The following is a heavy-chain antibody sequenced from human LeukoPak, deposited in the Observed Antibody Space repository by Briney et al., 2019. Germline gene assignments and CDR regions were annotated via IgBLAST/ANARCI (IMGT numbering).Heavy chain of an antibody. V-gene: IGHV3-23*01. Sequence: SGGSLRLSCAASGFTFSSYGMSWVRQAPGKGLEWVSAISGSGGSTYYADSVKGRFTISRDNSKNTLYLQMNSLRAEDTAVYYCAKDWPVAGTPILYYFDYWGQGTLVTVSS. CDR2: ISGSGGST. D-gene: IGHD6-19*01. CDR3: AKDWPVAGTPILYYFDY. J-gene: IGHJ4*02. CDR1: GFTFSSYG.